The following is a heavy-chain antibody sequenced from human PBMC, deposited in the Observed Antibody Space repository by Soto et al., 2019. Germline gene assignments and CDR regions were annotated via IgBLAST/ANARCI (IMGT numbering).Heavy chain of an antibody. D-gene: IGHD6-19*01. CDR3: ARDGVGAVATLTTSFDY. Sequence: PGGSLRLSCAASGFTFSSYGMHWVRQAPGKGLEWVAVIWYDGSNKYYADSVKGRFTISRDNSKNTLYLQMNSLRAEDTAVYYCARDGVGAVATLTTSFDYWGQGTLVTVSS. J-gene: IGHJ4*02. V-gene: IGHV3-33*01. CDR2: IWYDGSNK. CDR1: GFTFSSYG.